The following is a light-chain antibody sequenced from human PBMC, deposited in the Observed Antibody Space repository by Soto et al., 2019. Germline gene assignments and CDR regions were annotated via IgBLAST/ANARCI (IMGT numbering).Light chain of an antibody. CDR1: SSNIGAGYD. V-gene: IGLV1-40*01. J-gene: IGLJ2*01. CDR2: GNS. CDR3: QSYDSSLSGVV. Sequence: QSVLTQPPSVSGAPGQRVTISCTGSSSNIGAGYDVHWYQQLPGTAPKLLIYGNSNRPSGVPDRFSGSKSGTSASLAITGLQAEDGADYYCQSYDSSLSGVVFGGGTKLPAL.